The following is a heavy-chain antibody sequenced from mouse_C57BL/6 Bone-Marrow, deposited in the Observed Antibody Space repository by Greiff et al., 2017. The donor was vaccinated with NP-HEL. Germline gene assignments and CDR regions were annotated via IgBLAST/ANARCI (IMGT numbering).Heavy chain of an antibody. CDR2: ISDGGSYT. V-gene: IGHV5-4*03. J-gene: IGHJ3*01. CDR1: GFTFSSYA. CDR3: ARALYAWFAY. Sequence: EVKLVESGGGLVKPGGSLKLSCAASGFTFSSYAMSWVRQTPEKRLEWVATISDGGSYTYYPDNVKGRFTISRDNAKNNLYLQMSHLKSEDTAMYYCARALYAWFAYWGQGTLVTVSA. D-gene: IGHD2-3*01.